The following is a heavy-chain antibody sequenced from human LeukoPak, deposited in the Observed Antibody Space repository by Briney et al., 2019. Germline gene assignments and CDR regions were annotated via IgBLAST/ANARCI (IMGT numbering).Heavy chain of an antibody. V-gene: IGHV3-20*04. Sequence: GGSLRLSCAASGFTFDDYGMSWVRQAPGKGLEWVSGINWNGGSTGYADSVKGRFTISRDNAKNSLYLQMNSLRAEDTALYYCARDPWGTEENWKYGWSDPWGQGTLVTASS. CDR2: INWNGGST. D-gene: IGHD1-7*01. CDR3: ARDPWGTEENWKYGWSDP. J-gene: IGHJ5*02. CDR1: GFTFDDYG.